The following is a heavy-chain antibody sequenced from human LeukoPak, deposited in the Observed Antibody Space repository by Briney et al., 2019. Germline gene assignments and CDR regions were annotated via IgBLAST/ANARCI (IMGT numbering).Heavy chain of an antibody. V-gene: IGHV3-23*01. J-gene: IGHJ4*02. D-gene: IGHD3-10*01. CDR3: AKAGYGSGSPFDY. CDR2: ISGSGGST. CDR1: GFTFSSYA. Sequence: GGSLRLSCAASGFTFSSYAMSWVRQAPGKGLEWVSAISGSGGSTYYADPVKGRFTISRDNSKNTLYLQMNSLRAEDTAVYYCAKAGYGSGSPFDYWGQGTLVTVSS.